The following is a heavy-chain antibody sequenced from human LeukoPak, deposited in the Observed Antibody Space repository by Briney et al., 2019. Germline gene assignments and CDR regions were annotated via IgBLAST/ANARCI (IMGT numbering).Heavy chain of an antibody. Sequence: PGGSLRLSCAASGFTFSSYGMRWVRQAPGKGLEWVSVIYSGGSTYYADSVKGRFTISRHNSKNTLYLQMNSLRAEDTAVYYCARDVRIAVAGTVKYYGMDVWGQGTTVTVSS. J-gene: IGHJ6*02. V-gene: IGHV3-53*04. CDR2: IYSGGST. CDR1: GFTFSSYG. D-gene: IGHD6-19*01. CDR3: ARDVRIAVAGTVKYYGMDV.